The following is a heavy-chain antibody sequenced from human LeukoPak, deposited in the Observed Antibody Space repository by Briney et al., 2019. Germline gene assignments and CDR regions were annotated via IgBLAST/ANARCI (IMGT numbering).Heavy chain of an antibody. CDR1: GFTFTRYS. J-gene: IGHJ4*02. CDR3: AREGPSEYYFDY. CDR2: IWYDGSNK. Sequence: PGRSLRLSCAASGFTFTRYSMHWVRQAPGKGLEWVAVIWYDGSNKYYADSVKGRFTISRDNSKNTLYLQMNSLRAEDTAVYYCAREGPSEYYFDYWGQGTLVTVSS. D-gene: IGHD3-10*01. V-gene: IGHV3-33*08.